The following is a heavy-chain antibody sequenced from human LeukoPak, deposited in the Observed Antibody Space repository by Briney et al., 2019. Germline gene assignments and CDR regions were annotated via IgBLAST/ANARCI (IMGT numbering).Heavy chain of an antibody. D-gene: IGHD3-10*01. V-gene: IGHV3-48*02. J-gene: IGHJ4*02. CDR1: GFTFSSYG. CDR3: ARDALGGFDY. Sequence: PGRSLRLSCAASGFTFSSYGMNRVRQAPGKGLEWLSHITSSSSTIYYADSVKGRFTISRDNAKNSLYLQMNSLRDEDTALYYCARDALGGFDYWGQGTLVTVSS. CDR2: ITSSSSTI.